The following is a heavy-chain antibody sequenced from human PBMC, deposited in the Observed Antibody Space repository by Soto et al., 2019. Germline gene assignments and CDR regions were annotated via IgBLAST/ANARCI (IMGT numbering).Heavy chain of an antibody. Sequence: QAQLVQSGAEVRKPGASVKVSCKASGYTFYSHSISWVRQAPGQGLEWMGRIKADYGNTQYAQKFRARVTMTTDTSTTTVNMELTNIRSDDTAVYYCSRCIQGDYYYGMDVWGQGTTVTVSS. D-gene: IGHD5-18*01. V-gene: IGHV1-18*01. CDR2: IKADYGNT. CDR3: SRCIQGDYYYGMDV. CDR1: GYTFYSHS. J-gene: IGHJ6*02.